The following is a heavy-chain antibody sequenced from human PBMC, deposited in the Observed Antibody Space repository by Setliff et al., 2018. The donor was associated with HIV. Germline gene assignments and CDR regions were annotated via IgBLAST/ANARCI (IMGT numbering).Heavy chain of an antibody. J-gene: IGHJ4*02. V-gene: IGHV1-46*01. CDR3: VREARGGYFDY. CDR1: GYTFTSYY. Sequence: ASVKVSCKASGYTFTSYYIHWVRQAPGQGLEWMGIVIPSTGDTNYAQNFQGRVTMTRDTSTNTVYMDLSSLKSEDTAVYYCVREARGGYFDYWSQGTLVTVSS. D-gene: IGHD2-15*01. CDR2: VIPSTGDT.